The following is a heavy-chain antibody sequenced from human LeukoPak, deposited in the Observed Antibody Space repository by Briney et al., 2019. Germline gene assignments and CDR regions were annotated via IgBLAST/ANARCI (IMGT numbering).Heavy chain of an antibody. CDR2: ISSSSCYI. V-gene: IGHV3-21*01. J-gene: IGHJ1*01. D-gene: IGHD6-19*01. Sequence: PGGSLRLSCAASGFTFSSYSMNWVRQAPEKGLEWVSCISSSSCYIYYSDSVKGRFTISRDNAKNSLYLQMNSLRAEDTAVYYCARDEYSSGWYLGQGTLVTVSS. CDR3: ARDEYSSGWY. CDR1: GFTFSSYS.